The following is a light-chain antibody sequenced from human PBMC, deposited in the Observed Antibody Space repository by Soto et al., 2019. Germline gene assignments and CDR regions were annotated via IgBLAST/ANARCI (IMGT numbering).Light chain of an antibody. Sequence: QSALTQPASVSVSPGQSITISCTGTSSNVGGYNYVAWYQQDPGKAPKLMIYDVSNRPSGVSNRFSGSKSGNTASLTISGLPAEDEADYYCSAYTSSSTLVVFGGGTKVTVL. CDR1: SSNVGGYNY. V-gene: IGLV2-14*01. CDR2: DVS. CDR3: SAYTSSSTLVV. J-gene: IGLJ2*01.